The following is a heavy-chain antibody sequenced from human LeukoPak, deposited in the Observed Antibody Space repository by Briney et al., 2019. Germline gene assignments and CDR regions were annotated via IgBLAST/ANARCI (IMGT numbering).Heavy chain of an antibody. D-gene: IGHD4-17*01. CDR2: IDPSSTYI. J-gene: IGHJ4*02. CDR3: TRGSYGDYEY. CDR1: RFAFSSYT. V-gene: IGHV3-21*01. Sequence: GGSLRLSCSASRFAFSSYTMNWVRQTPGKGLEWVSSIDPSSTYIYYADSVKGRFTISRDNAQNSLYLQMNSLRAEDTAVYYCTRGSYGDYEYWGQGTLVTVSS.